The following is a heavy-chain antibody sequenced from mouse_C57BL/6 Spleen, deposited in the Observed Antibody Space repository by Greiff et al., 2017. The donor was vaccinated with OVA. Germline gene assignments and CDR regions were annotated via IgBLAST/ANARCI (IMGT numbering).Heavy chain of an antibody. J-gene: IGHJ4*01. D-gene: IGHD1-1*01. CDR3: ARRGTTVGDY. CDR2: IDPSDSYT. V-gene: IGHV1-50*01. Sequence: QVQLQQPGAELVKPGASVKLSCKASGYTFTSYWMQWVKQRPGQGLEWIGEIDPSDSYTNYNQKFKGKATLTVDTSSSTAYMQLSSLTSEDSAVYYCARRGTTVGDYWGQGTSVTVSS. CDR1: GYTFTSYW.